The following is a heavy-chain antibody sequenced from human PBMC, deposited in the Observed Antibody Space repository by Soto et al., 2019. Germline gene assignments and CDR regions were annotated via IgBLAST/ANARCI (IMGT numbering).Heavy chain of an antibody. D-gene: IGHD2-21*02. V-gene: IGHV3-30-3*01. CDR1: GFTFSSYA. Sequence: QVQLVESGGGVVQPGRSLRLSCAASGFTFSSYAMHWVRQAPGKGLEWVAVISYDGSNKYYADSVKGRFTISRDNSKNTLYLQMNSLRAEDTAVYYCARGQHIVVVTAAPDWYFDLWGRGTLVTVSS. J-gene: IGHJ2*01. CDR2: ISYDGSNK. CDR3: ARGQHIVVVTAAPDWYFDL.